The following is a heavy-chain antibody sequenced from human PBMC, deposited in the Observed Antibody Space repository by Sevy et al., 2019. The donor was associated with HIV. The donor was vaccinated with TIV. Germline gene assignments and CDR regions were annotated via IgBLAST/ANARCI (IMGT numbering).Heavy chain of an antibody. D-gene: IGHD3-10*01. CDR2: INHSGSS. J-gene: IGHJ4*02. CDR1: GASFTGYY. V-gene: IGHV4-34*01. Sequence: SETLSLTCAVYGASFTGYYWSWIRQPPGKGLEWIGEINHSGSSNYNPNLKSRGTITADTCKNQFSLKLSSVTAADTAVYYCARTVMSYYGSGSTGDYFDYWGQGSLVTVSS. CDR3: ARTVMSYYGSGSTGDYFDY.